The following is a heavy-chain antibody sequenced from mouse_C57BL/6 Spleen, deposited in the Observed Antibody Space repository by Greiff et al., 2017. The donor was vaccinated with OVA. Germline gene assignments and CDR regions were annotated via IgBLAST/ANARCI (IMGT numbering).Heavy chain of an antibody. CDR1: GYSFTGYY. D-gene: IGHD1-1*01. Sequence: VQLQQPGPELVKPGASVKISCKASGYSFTGYYMNWVKQSPEKSLEWIGEINPSTGGTTYNQKFKAKATLTVDKSSSTAYMQLKSLTSEDSAVYYCARSSDYYGSSGDYWGQGTTLTVSS. J-gene: IGHJ2*01. V-gene: IGHV1-42*01. CDR2: INPSTGGT. CDR3: ARSSDYYGSSGDY.